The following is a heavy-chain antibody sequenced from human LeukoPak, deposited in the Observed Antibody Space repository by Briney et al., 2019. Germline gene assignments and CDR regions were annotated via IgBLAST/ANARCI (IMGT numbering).Heavy chain of an antibody. Sequence: GGSLRLSCAASGFTFSSYWMHWVRQAPGKGLVWVSRINSDGSSTSYADSVKGRFTISRDNAKNTLYLQMNSLRAEDMAVYYCARDLGQYYDTSDNWFDPWGQGTLVTVSS. CDR1: GFTFSSYW. CDR2: INSDGSST. D-gene: IGHD3-22*01. V-gene: IGHV3-74*01. CDR3: ARDLGQYYDTSDNWFDP. J-gene: IGHJ5*02.